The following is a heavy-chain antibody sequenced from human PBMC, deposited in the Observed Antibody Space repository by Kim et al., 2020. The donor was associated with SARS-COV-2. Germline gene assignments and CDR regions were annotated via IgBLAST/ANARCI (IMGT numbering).Heavy chain of an antibody. CDR3: ARAQRQYGSGWFVPNLFDY. J-gene: IGHJ4*02. V-gene: IGHV4-39*07. D-gene: IGHD6-19*01. Sequence: SRVTISVDTSKNQFSLKLSSVTAADTAVYYCARAQRQYGSGWFVPNLFDYWGQGTLVTVSS.